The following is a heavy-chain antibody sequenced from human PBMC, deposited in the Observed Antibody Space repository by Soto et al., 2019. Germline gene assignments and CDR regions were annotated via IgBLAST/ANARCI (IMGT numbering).Heavy chain of an antibody. CDR2: ISYDGSNK. Sequence: QVQLVESGGGVVQPGRSLRLSCAASGFTFSSYGMHRVRQAPGKGLEWVAVISYDGSNKYYADSVKGRFTISRDNSKNTLYLQMNSLRLEDTAVYYCAKGDYGGNSHTFDIWGQGTMVTVSS. J-gene: IGHJ3*02. D-gene: IGHD4-17*01. CDR1: GFTFSSYG. V-gene: IGHV3-30*18. CDR3: AKGDYGGNSHTFDI.